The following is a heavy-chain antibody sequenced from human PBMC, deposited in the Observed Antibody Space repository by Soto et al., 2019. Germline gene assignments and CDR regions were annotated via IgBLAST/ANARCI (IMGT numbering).Heavy chain of an antibody. CDR3: ARGGSLYDSSGYYYSDYYYGMDV. D-gene: IGHD3-22*01. Sequence: QVQLVESGGGVVQPGRSLRLSCAASGFTFSSYGMHWVRQAPGKGLEWVAVIWYDGSNKYYADSVKGRFTISRDNSKNTLYLQMNSLRAEDTAVYYCARGGSLYDSSGYYYSDYYYGMDVWGQATTVTVSS. CDR2: IWYDGSNK. V-gene: IGHV3-33*01. J-gene: IGHJ6*02. CDR1: GFTFSSYG.